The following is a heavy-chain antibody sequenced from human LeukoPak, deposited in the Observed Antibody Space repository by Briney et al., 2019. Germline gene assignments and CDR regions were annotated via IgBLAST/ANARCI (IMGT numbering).Heavy chain of an antibody. CDR3: ARNVAGEPHVDY. J-gene: IGHJ4*02. V-gene: IGHV1-69*04. CDR1: GGTISCYA. CDR2: IIPILGIA. D-gene: IGHD1-14*01. Sequence: ASVKVSCKASGGTISCYAISWVRQAPGQGLEWMGRIIPILGIANYAQKFQGRVTITADKSTSTAYMELSSLRSEDTAVYYCARNVAGEPHVDYWGQGTLVTVS.